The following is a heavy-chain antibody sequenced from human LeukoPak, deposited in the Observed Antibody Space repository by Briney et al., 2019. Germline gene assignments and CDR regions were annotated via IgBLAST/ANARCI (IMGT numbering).Heavy chain of an antibody. CDR1: GGTFSSYA. D-gene: IGHD6-6*01. CDR2: IIPIFGTA. J-gene: IGHJ6*03. Sequence: SVKVSCKASGGTFSSYAISWVRQAPGQGLEWMGGIIPIFGTANYAQKFQGRVTITTDESTSTAYMELSSLRSEDTAVYYCARDLYSSSFSRYYYYYMDVWGKGTTVTVSS. CDR3: ARDLYSSSFSRYYYYYMDV. V-gene: IGHV1-69*05.